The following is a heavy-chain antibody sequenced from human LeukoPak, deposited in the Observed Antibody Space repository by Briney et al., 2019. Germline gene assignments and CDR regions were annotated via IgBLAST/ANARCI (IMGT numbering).Heavy chain of an antibody. V-gene: IGHV4-31*03. J-gene: IGHJ4*02. D-gene: IGHD3-22*01. CDR3: ARGPWGYDSSGYYVPYYFDC. Sequence: SETLSLTCIVSGGSISSDGYYWGWIRQHPGKGLEWIGHIYYSGSTYYNPSLKSRVTISVDTSKNQFSLKLSSVTAADTAVYYCARGPWGYDSSGYYVPYYFDCWGQGTLVTVSS. CDR1: GGSISSDGYY. CDR2: IYYSGST.